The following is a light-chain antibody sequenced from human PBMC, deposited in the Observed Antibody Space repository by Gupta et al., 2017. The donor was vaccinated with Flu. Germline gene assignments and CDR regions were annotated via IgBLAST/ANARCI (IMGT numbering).Light chain of an antibody. J-gene: IGKJ3*01. CDR1: RGVYSNF. V-gene: IGKV3-20*01. CDR3: QHGCDIPLT. CDR2: EAS. Sequence: DTLYLSPGERATLSCLASRGVYSNFLAWYQQEPGQAPRLLMSEASYRATGVPDRFSGSGSGTDFTLTISRLEPEDVAVYYCQHGCDIPLTFGPGTIVDI.